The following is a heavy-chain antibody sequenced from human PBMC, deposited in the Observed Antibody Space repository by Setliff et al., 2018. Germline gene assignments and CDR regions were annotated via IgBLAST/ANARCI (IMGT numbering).Heavy chain of an antibody. D-gene: IGHD6-19*01. V-gene: IGHV4-34*01. CDR3: ARAIYSSGWYHRYYYYMDV. Sequence: SETLSLTCAVYGGSFSGYYWSWIRQPPGKGLEWIAEINHSGSTNYNPSPKSRVTISVDTSKNQFSLKLSSVTAADTAVYYCARAIYSSGWYHRYYYYMDVWGKGTTVTVSS. J-gene: IGHJ6*03. CDR2: INHSGST. CDR1: GGSFSGYY.